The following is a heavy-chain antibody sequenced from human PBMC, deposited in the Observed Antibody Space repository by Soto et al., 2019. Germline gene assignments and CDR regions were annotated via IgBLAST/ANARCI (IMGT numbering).Heavy chain of an antibody. CDR3: ARGIVLLLSATSDS. Sequence: SETLSLTCAVYGGSFSEHYWTWIRQSPGKGLEWIGEINHSGSTNYNPSLKSRVIISVDTFKNQFSLKVNSVTAADTAVYYCARGIVLLLSATSDSWGQGTLVTGS. CDR1: GGSFSEHY. V-gene: IGHV4-34*01. J-gene: IGHJ4*02. CDR2: INHSGST. D-gene: IGHD2-8*01.